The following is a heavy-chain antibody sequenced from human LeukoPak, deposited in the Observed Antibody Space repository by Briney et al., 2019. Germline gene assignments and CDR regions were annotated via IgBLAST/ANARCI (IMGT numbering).Heavy chain of an antibody. J-gene: IGHJ6*03. D-gene: IGHD6-13*01. CDR3: ARSSYSSSWYVGANYYMDV. CDR2: INPNSGGT. CDR1: GYTFTGYY. Sequence: ASVKVSCKASGYTFTGYYMHWVRQAPGQGLEWMGWINPNSGGTNYAQKFQGRVTMTRDTSISTAYMELSRLRSDDTAVYYCARSSYSSSWYVGANYYMDVWGKGTTVTISS. V-gene: IGHV1-2*02.